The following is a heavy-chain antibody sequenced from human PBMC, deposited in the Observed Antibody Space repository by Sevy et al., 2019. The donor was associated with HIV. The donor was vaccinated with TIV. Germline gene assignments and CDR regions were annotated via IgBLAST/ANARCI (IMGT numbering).Heavy chain of an antibody. CDR2: VGPAGDT. Sequence: GGSLRLSCAASGFTFITYDMHWVRHVTGKGLEWVSGVGPAGDTFYPGSVKGRFTISRDKSKKTLDLQMHSVRAEDTAVYYCAKEGYESSGYYHWGQGTLVTVSS. J-gene: IGHJ5*02. D-gene: IGHD3-22*01. CDR1: GFTFITYD. CDR3: AKEGYESSGYYH. V-gene: IGHV3-13*01.